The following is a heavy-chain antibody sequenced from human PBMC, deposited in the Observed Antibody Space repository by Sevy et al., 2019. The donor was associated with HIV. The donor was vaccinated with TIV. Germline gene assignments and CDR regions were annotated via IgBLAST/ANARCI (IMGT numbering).Heavy chain of an antibody. V-gene: IGHV3-53*01. J-gene: IGHJ4*02. CDR3: ASDLGYDSNGYYPGY. D-gene: IGHD3-22*01. Sequence: GGSLRLSCAASGTSVSSNYMSWVRQAPGKGLEWVSVLYSGGRTYYGDSVKGRFTISRDKLKITLYLQMNSLRAEDTAMYFCASDLGYDSNGYYPGYWGQRTLVTVSS. CDR1: GTSVSSNY. CDR2: LYSGGRT.